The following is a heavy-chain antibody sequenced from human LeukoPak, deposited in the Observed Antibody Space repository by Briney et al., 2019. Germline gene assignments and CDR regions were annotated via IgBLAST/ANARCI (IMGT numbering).Heavy chain of an antibody. CDR2: ISSSSSTI. CDR3: ARDLVGSTAY. J-gene: IGHJ4*02. V-gene: IGHV3-48*01. CDR1: GFTFSSYS. D-gene: IGHD3-9*01. Sequence: QSGGSLRLSCAASGFTFSSYSMNWVRQAPGKGLEWVSYISSSSSTIYYADSVKGRFTISRNNSKNTLYLQMNSLRAEDTAVYYCARDLVGSTAYWGQGTLVTVSS.